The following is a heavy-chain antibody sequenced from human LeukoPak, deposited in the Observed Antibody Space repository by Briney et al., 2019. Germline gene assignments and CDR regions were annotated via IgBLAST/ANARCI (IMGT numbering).Heavy chain of an antibody. Sequence: SETLSLTCAVYGGSFSGYYWSWIRQPPGKGLEWIGEINHSGSTNYNPSLKSRVTISVDTSKNQFSLKLGSVAATDTAVYYCARHYGPWGQGTLVTVSS. V-gene: IGHV4-34*01. CDR1: GGSFSGYY. CDR2: INHSGST. CDR3: ARHYGP. J-gene: IGHJ4*02. D-gene: IGHD3-16*01.